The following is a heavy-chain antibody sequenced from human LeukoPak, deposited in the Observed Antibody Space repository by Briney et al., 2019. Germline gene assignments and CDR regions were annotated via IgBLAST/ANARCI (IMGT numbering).Heavy chain of an antibody. CDR3: ARISSSWYNYYYYGMDV. Sequence: PSETLSLTCTVSGGSISSYYWSWIRQPPGKGLGWIGYIYYSGSTNYNPSLKSRDTISVDTSKNQFSLKLSSVTTADTAVYYCARISSSWYNYYYYGMDVWGKGTTVTVSS. D-gene: IGHD6-13*01. V-gene: IGHV4-59*01. CDR2: IYYSGST. CDR1: GGSISSYY. J-gene: IGHJ6*04.